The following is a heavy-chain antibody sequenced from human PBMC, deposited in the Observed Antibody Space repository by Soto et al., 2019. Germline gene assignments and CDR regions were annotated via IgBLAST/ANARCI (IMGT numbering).Heavy chain of an antibody. CDR3: ARGPNYNANWFDP. D-gene: IGHD1-20*01. CDR1: GYTFPSYD. J-gene: IGHJ5*02. V-gene: IGHV1-8*01. CDR2: MNPNSGNT. Sequence: ASVKVSCKASGYTFPSYDINLVRQATGQGLEWMGWMNPNSGNTGYAQKFQGRVTMTRNTSISTAYMELSSLRSEDTAVYYCARGPNYNANWFDPWGQGTLVTVSS.